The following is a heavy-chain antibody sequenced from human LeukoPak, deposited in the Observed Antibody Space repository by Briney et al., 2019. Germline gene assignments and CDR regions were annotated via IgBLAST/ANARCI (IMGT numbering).Heavy chain of an antibody. CDR3: ANLWEMGY. D-gene: IGHD5-24*01. CDR1: GFTFSDYW. CDR2: IQKEGSHS. J-gene: IGHJ4*02. V-gene: IGHV3-7*01. Sequence: PGESLRLSCAASGFTFSDYWMAWVRQAPGKGLEWVANIQKEGSHSYYGASVGGRFTISRDNAKNSLFLQMNSLRVEDTAVYYCANLWEMGYWGQGTLVSVSS.